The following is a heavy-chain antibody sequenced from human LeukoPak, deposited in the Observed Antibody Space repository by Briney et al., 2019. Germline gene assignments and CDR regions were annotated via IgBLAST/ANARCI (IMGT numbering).Heavy chain of an antibody. J-gene: IGHJ4*02. CDR1: GYTFTSYV. CDR3: ASVGHDYVFDY. D-gene: IGHD4-17*01. Sequence: ASLKVSCKASGYTFTSYVISWVRQAPGQGLEWMEWISAYKGNTNYAQKLQGRVTMTTDTSTSTAYMELRSLRSDDTAVYYCASVGHDYVFDYWGQGTLVTVSS. V-gene: IGHV1-18*01. CDR2: ISAYKGNT.